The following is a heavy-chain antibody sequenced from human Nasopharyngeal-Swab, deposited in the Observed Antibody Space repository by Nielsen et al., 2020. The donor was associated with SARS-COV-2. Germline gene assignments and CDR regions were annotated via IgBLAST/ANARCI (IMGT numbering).Heavy chain of an antibody. CDR3: ATSDLNTAMVGGFDY. Sequence: ASVKVSCKVSGYTLTELSMHWVRQAPGKGLEWMGGFDPEDGETIYAQKFQSRVTMTEDTSTDTAYMELSSLRSEDTAVYYCATSDLNTAMVGGFDYWGQGTLVTVSS. CDR1: GYTLTELS. CDR2: FDPEDGET. J-gene: IGHJ4*02. D-gene: IGHD5-18*01. V-gene: IGHV1-24*01.